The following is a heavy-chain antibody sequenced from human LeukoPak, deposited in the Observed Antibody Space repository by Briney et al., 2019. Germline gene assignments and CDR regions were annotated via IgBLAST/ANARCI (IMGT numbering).Heavy chain of an antibody. D-gene: IGHD3-10*01. V-gene: IGHV1-46*01. J-gene: IGHJ4*02. Sequence: ASVKVSCKASGYSFTRYFIHWVRQAPGQGLEWMGIIIPSDGSTGYAQKFQGRVTITRDTSTSTVYMELSSLRSEDTAVYYCARGKVVTMVRGVIITYFDYWGQGTLVTVSS. CDR3: ARGKVVTMVRGVIITYFDY. CDR2: IIPSDGST. CDR1: GYSFTRYF.